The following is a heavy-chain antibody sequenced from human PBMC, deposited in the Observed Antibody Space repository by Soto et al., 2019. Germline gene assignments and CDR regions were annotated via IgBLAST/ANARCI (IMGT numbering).Heavy chain of an antibody. CDR2: ISYDGSNK. CDR3: AKARAPSWELPEG. J-gene: IGHJ4*02. D-gene: IGHD1-26*01. Sequence: PGGSLRLSCAASGFTFSSYGMHWVRQAPGKGLEWVAVISYDGSNKYYADSVKGRFTISRDNSKNTLYLQMNSLRAEDTAVYYCAKARAPSWELPEGWGQGTLVTVSS. V-gene: IGHV3-30*18. CDR1: GFTFSSYG.